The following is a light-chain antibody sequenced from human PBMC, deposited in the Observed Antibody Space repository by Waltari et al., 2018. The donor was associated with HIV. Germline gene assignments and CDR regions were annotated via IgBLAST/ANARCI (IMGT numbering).Light chain of an antibody. V-gene: IGKV3-11*01. J-gene: IGKJ4*01. CDR1: QSVSSY. Sequence: DIVLTQSQATLSLYPGERATLSCRASQSVSSYLAWYQQKPGQAPRLLIYDASNRATGIPARFSGSGSGTDFTLTISSLEPENFAVYYCQQRSNLPLTFGGGTKVEIK. CDR3: QQRSNLPLT. CDR2: DAS.